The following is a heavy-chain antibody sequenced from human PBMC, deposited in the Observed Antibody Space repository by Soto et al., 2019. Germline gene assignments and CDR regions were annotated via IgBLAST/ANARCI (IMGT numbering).Heavy chain of an antibody. CDR1: GGTFSSYA. CDR3: ASAGDSGSDWYYFDY. D-gene: IGHD1-26*01. Sequence: QVQLVQSGAEVKKPGSSVKVSCKASGGTFSSYAISWVRQAPGQGLEWMGGIIPIFGAANYAQKFQGRVTITTDKSTSTAYMELSSLRSEDTAVYYCASAGDSGSDWYYFDYWGQGTLVTVSS. J-gene: IGHJ4*02. CDR2: IIPIFGAA. V-gene: IGHV1-69*06.